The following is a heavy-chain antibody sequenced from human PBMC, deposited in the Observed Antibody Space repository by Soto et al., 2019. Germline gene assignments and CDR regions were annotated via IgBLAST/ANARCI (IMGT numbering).Heavy chain of an antibody. Sequence: SETLSLTCTVSGGSISSSSYYWGWIRQPPGKGLEWIGSIYYSGSTYYNPSLKSRLTISVDTSKNQSSLKLSSVTAAETAVYYRATIIAVAGSNWFDTWGQGTLVTVSS. V-gene: IGHV4-39*01. CDR2: IYYSGST. J-gene: IGHJ5*01. CDR3: ATIIAVAGSNWFDT. CDR1: GGSISSSSYY. D-gene: IGHD6-19*01.